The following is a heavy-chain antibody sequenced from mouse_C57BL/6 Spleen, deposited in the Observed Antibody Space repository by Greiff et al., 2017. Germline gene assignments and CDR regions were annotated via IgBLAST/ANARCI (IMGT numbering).Heavy chain of an antibody. CDR2: ISDGGSYT. CDR1: GFTFSSYA. D-gene: IGHD4-1*01. Sequence: EVHLVESGGGLVKPGGSLKLSCAASGFTFSSYAMSWVRQTPEKRLEWVATISDGGSYTYYPDNVKGRFTISRDNAKNNLYLQMSHLKSEDTAMYYCARGETGTPFDYWGQGTTLTVSS. V-gene: IGHV5-4*01. J-gene: IGHJ2*01. CDR3: ARGETGTPFDY.